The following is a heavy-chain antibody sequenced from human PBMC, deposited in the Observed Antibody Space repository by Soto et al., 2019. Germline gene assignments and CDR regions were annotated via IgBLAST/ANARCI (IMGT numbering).Heavy chain of an antibody. J-gene: IGHJ6*02. CDR1: GYTLTELS. Sequence: ASVKVSCKVSGYTLTELSMHWVRQAPGKGLEWMGGFDPEDGETIYAQKFQGRVTMTEDTSTDPAYMELSSLRSEDTAVYYCATPVVDTAMGMVHYYYYGMDVWGQGTTVTVSS. CDR2: FDPEDGET. D-gene: IGHD5-18*01. V-gene: IGHV1-24*01. CDR3: ATPVVDTAMGMVHYYYYGMDV.